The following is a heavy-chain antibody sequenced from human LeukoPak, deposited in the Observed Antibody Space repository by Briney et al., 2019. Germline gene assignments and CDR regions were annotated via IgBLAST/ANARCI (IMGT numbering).Heavy chain of an antibody. Sequence: QTGGSLRLSCAASGFTFDDYTMHWVRQAPGKGLEWVSLISWNGGSTYYADSVKGRFTISRDNSKNSLYLQMNSLRTEDTALYYCAEDYNAEYSSSWYATFDYWGQGTLVTVSS. V-gene: IGHV3-43*01. CDR3: AEDYNAEYSSSWYATFDY. D-gene: IGHD6-13*01. J-gene: IGHJ4*02. CDR1: GFTFDDYT. CDR2: ISWNGGST.